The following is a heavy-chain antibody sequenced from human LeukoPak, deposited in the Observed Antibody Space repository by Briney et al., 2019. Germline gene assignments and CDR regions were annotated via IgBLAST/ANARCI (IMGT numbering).Heavy chain of an antibody. Sequence: ASVKVSCKASGYTFTNYGISWVRQAPVQGLEWMGWISAYNGNTNSAQKFQGRVTMTTDTSTNTAYMELRSLRSDDTAVYYCARDFSSVHRGEVSYHWGQGTLVTVSS. CDR3: ARDFSSVHRGEVSYH. CDR2: ISAYNGNT. J-gene: IGHJ5*02. D-gene: IGHD3-10*01. CDR1: GYTFTNYG. V-gene: IGHV1-18*01.